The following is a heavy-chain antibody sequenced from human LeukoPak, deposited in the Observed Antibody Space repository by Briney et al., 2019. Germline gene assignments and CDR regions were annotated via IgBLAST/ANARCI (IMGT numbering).Heavy chain of an antibody. J-gene: IGHJ4*02. D-gene: IGHD2-2*01. CDR3: ASQHCTSTTCYAYFDY. CDR2: INHSGST. CDR1: GGSFRSYY. V-gene: IGHV4-34*01. Sequence: SETLSLTCGVYGGSFRSYYWNWIRQPPGKGLEWIGEINHSGSTNYNPSLKSRVTISVDTSKKQFSLKLSSVTAADTAVYYCASQHCTSTTCYAYFDYWGQGTLVTVSS.